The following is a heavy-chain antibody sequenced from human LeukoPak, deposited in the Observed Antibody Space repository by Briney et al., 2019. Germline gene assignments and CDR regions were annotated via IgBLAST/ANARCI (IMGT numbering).Heavy chain of an antibody. V-gene: IGHV3-49*03. CDR1: GFTFGDYA. J-gene: IGHJ6*03. Sequence: PGRSLRLSCTASGFTFGDYAMSWFRQAPGKGLEWVGFVRSKAYGGATEYAASAKGRFTISRDDSKSIAYLQMNSLKTEDTAVYYCTRIRQDCSRTSCYYYFYYYYMDVWGKGTTVTVSS. CDR2: VRSKAYGGAT. D-gene: IGHD2-2*01. CDR3: TRIRQDCSRTSCYYYFYYYYMDV.